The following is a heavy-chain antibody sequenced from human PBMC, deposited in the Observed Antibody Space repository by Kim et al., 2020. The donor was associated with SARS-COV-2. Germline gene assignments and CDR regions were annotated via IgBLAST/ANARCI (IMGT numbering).Heavy chain of an antibody. Sequence: SETLSLTCTVSGGSITSYYWGWIRQPPGKGLEWIGNIHYRGSTNYNPSLKSGVTISIDTSKNQFSLKVSSVTAADTAVYYCARGNGYHAYWGQGTPVTVSS. CDR3: ARGNGYHAY. CDR1: GGSITSYY. J-gene: IGHJ4*02. V-gene: IGHV4-59*01. CDR2: IHYRGST. D-gene: IGHD5-12*01.